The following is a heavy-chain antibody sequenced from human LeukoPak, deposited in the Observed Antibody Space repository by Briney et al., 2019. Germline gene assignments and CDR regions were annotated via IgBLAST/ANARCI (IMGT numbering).Heavy chain of an antibody. CDR1: GFTFSNHW. CDR2: INRGGSRT. Sequence: GGSLRLSCAASGFTFSNHWMHWVRQAPGKGLMWVSRINRGGSRTDYADSVKGRFTISRDDAKNTLYLQLNSLRAEDTAVYFCARGGSDTAMAHDYWGQGTLVTVSS. V-gene: IGHV3-74*01. D-gene: IGHD5-18*01. J-gene: IGHJ4*02. CDR3: ARGGSDTAMAHDY.